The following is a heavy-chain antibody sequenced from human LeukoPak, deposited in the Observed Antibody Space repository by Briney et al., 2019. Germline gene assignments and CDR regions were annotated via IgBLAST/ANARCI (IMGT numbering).Heavy chain of an antibody. J-gene: IGHJ4*02. V-gene: IGHV1-2*02. CDR2: INPNSGGT. D-gene: IGHD2-2*01. CDR1: GYTFTGYY. CDR3: ASLYCSSTSCYEDY. Sequence: ASVKVSCKASGYTFTGYYMHWVRQAPGQGLEWMGWINPNSGGTNYAQKFQGRVTMTRDTSISTAYMELSRLRSDDTAVYYCASLYCSSTSCYEDYWGQGTLVTVSS.